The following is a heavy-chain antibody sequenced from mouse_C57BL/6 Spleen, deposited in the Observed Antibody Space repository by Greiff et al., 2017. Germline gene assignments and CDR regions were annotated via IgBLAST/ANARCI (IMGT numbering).Heavy chain of an antibody. J-gene: IGHJ3*01. CDR3: TGSVDGYSSLFSY. CDR1: GYKFTDYE. Sequence: QVQLQQPGAELVRPGASVTLSCKASGYKFTDYEMHWVKQTPVHGLEWIGAIDPETGGTAYNQKFKGKAILTADKSSSTAYMELRSLTSEDSAVYYCTGSVDGYSSLFSYWGQGTLVTVSA. V-gene: IGHV1-15*01. D-gene: IGHD2-3*01. CDR2: IDPETGGT.